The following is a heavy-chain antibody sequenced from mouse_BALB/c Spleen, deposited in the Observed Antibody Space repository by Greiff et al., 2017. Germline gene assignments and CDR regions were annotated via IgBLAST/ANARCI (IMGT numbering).Heavy chain of an antibody. CDR3: ARQGLRRPDYAMDY. V-gene: IGHV5-6*01. Sequence: EVKVVESGGDLVKPGGSLKLSCAASGFTFSSYGMSWVRQTPDKRLEWVATISSGGSYTYYPDSVKGRFTISRDNAKNTLYLQMSSLKSEDTAMYYCARQGLRRPDYAMDYWGQGTSVTVSS. J-gene: IGHJ4*01. D-gene: IGHD1-2*01. CDR2: ISSGGSYT. CDR1: GFTFSSYG.